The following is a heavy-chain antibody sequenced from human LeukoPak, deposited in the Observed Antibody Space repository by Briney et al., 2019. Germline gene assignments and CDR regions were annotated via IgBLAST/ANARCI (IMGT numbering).Heavy chain of an antibody. CDR3: ARAGYYDSIGYYYDSFAV. J-gene: IGHJ3*01. Sequence: SDTLSLTWTVSGGSISSYFWSWIRKPPGKGLEWIGYIHYSCSTNYNPSLKSRVTISVDTSMIPFSLTLSSLTASDTAVDYWARAGYYDSIGYYYDSFAVWGQPTTVTVS. V-gene: IGHV4-59*07. CDR1: GGSISSYF. CDR2: IHYSCST. D-gene: IGHD3-22*01.